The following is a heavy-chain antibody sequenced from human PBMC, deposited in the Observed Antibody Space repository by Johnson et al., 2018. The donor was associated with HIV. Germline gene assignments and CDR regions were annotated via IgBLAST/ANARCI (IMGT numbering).Heavy chain of an antibody. CDR3: ARRSPYDAFDI. CDR1: GFTFSDYY. Sequence: QVQLVESGGGLVKPGGSLRLSCAASGFTFSDYYMSWIRQAPAKGLEWVAVISYDGSDKYYADSVKGRFTISRDSSKNTLYLQMTSLRADDTAVYYFARRSPYDAFDIWGQGTMVTVSS. CDR2: ISYDGSDK. V-gene: IGHV3-30*03. J-gene: IGHJ3*02.